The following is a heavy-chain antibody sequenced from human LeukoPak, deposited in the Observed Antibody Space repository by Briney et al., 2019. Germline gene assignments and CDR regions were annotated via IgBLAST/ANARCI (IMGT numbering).Heavy chain of an antibody. CDR3: ARDGEGFGEMVFDP. D-gene: IGHD3-10*01. CDR1: GFTVSSYG. J-gene: IGHJ5*02. Sequence: PGGSLRLSCAASGFTVSSYGMHWVRQAPGKGLGWVAVIWYDGSNKYYADSVKGRFTISRDNSKNTLYLQMNSLRAEDTAVYYCARDGEGFGEMVFDPWGQGTLVTVSS. CDR2: IWYDGSNK. V-gene: IGHV3-33*01.